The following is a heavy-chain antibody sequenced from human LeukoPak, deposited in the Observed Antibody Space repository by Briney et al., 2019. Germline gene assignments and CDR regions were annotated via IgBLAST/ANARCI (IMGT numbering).Heavy chain of an antibody. V-gene: IGHV4-34*01. J-gene: IGHJ5*02. D-gene: IGHD3-3*01. Sequence: SETLSLTCAVYGGSFSGYYWSWIRQPPGKGLEWIGEINHSGSTNYNPSLKSRVTISVDTSKNQFSLKLSSVTAADTAVYYCARGSCDFWSGYYPNWFDPWGQGTLVTVSS. CDR1: GGSFSGYY. CDR3: ARGSCDFWSGYYPNWFDP. CDR2: INHSGST.